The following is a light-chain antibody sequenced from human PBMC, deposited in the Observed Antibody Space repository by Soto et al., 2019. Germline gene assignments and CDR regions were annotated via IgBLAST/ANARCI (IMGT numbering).Light chain of an antibody. CDR1: QSVRSW. Sequence: IQMTQSPSSLSASVVDRVTITCQASQSVRSWLAWYQQKPGTAPKLLIFDASRLESGVPSRFSGSASGTEFTLTISSLQPDDFATYYCQKYDNYPLTFGGGTKVDIK. J-gene: IGKJ4*01. CDR3: QKYDNYPLT. CDR2: DAS. V-gene: IGKV1-5*01.